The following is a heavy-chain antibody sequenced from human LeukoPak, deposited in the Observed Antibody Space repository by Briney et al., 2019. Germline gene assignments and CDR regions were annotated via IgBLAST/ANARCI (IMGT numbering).Heavy chain of an antibody. CDR2: ISGSGGST. CDR1: GFTFSSYW. J-gene: IGHJ6*02. D-gene: IGHD3-3*01. CDR3: ARGVWSGSRESLYYYGMDV. Sequence: PGGSLRLSCAASGFTFSSYWMHWVRQAPGKGLVWVSEISGSGGSTHYTDSVKGRFTISRDNSKNTLYLQMSSLRAEDTAVYYCARGVWSGSRESLYYYGMDVWGQGTTVTVSS. V-gene: IGHV3-23*01.